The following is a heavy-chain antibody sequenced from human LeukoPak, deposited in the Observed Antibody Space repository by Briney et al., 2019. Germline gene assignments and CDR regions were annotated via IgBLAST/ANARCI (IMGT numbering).Heavy chain of an antibody. CDR2: ISSSGSTI. CDR3: ARDPTIFGVVTTYYFDY. V-gene: IGHV3-48*03. D-gene: IGHD3-3*01. CDR1: GFTFSSYE. Sequence: GGSLRLSCAASGFTFSSYEMNWVRQAPGKGLEWVSYISSSGSTIYYADSVKGRFTISRDNAKNSLHLQMNSLRAEDTAVYYCARDPTIFGVVTTYYFDYWGQGTLVTVSS. J-gene: IGHJ4*02.